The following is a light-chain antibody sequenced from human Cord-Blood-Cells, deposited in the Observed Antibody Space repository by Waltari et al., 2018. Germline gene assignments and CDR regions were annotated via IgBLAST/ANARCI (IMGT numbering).Light chain of an antibody. CDR3: SSYTSSSTLYV. J-gene: IGLJ1*01. V-gene: IGLV2-14*01. Sequence: QSALTQPASVSGSPGQSITISRTGTSSYAGGYNYVSWYQKHPGKAPKLMIYEVSNRPSGVSNRFSGSKSGNTASLTISGLQAEDEADYYCSSYTSSSTLYVFGTGTKVTVL. CDR2: EVS. CDR1: SSYAGGYNY.